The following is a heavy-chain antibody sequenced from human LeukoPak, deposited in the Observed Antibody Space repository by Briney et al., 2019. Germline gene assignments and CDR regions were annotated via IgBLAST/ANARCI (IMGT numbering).Heavy chain of an antibody. CDR3: ARGDWLRWFDP. V-gene: IGHV4-59*01. D-gene: IGHD3-9*01. CDR1: GGSISSYY. Sequence: SETLSLTCTVSGGSISSYYWSWIRQPPGKELEWIGYIYYSGSTSYNPSLKSRVTISVDTSKNQFSLKPSSVTAADTAVYYCARGDWLRWFDPWGQGTLVTVSS. J-gene: IGHJ5*02. CDR2: IYYSGST.